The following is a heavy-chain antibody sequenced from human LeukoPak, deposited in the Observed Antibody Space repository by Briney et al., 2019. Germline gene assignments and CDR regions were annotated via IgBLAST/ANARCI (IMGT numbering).Heavy chain of an antibody. Sequence: GSLRLSCAASGFTFSSYGMSWVRQAPGKGLEWIGEINHSGSTNYNPSLKSRVTISVDTSKNQFSLKLSSVTAADTAVYYCATKYSSGWYASGFDYWGQGTLVTVSS. CDR3: ATKYSSGWYASGFDY. CDR1: GFTFSSYG. D-gene: IGHD6-19*01. J-gene: IGHJ4*02. V-gene: IGHV4-34*08. CDR2: INHSGST.